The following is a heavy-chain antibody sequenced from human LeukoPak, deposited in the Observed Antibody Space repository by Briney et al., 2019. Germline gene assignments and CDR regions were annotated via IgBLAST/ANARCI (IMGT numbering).Heavy chain of an antibody. CDR3: AREWSRTTVAHFDY. CDR2: ISYDGSNK. CDR1: GFTFSNYA. Sequence: GGSLRLSCAASGFTFSNYAMHWVRQAPGKGLEWVAVISYDGSNKYYADSVKGRFTISRDSSKNTLYLQMNSLRAEDTAVYYCAREWSRTTVAHFDYWGQGTLVTVSS. V-gene: IGHV3-30-3*01. D-gene: IGHD4-23*01. J-gene: IGHJ4*02.